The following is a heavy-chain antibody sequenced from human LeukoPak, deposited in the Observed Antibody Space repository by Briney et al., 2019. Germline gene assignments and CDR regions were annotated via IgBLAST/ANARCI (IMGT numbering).Heavy chain of an antibody. J-gene: IGHJ4*02. CDR3: ARVVSGWNDY. Sequence: SETLSLTCTVSGDSISSSNYFWGWIRQPPGKGLEWIGSMFYYGSTYYNASLKSRVTISLDTSKKQFSLKLRSVTAADTAVYYCARVVSGWNDYWGQGTLVTVSS. CDR2: MFYYGST. D-gene: IGHD6-19*01. V-gene: IGHV4-39*07. CDR1: GDSISSSNYF.